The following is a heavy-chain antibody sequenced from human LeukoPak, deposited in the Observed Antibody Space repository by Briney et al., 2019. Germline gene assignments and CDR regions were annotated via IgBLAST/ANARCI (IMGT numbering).Heavy chain of an antibody. V-gene: IGHV4-38-2*02. J-gene: IGHJ5*02. CDR3: ARGPYCSGGSCYLSRFDP. CDR1: GGSISTYY. D-gene: IGHD2-15*01. CDR2: IYHSGST. Sequence: SETLSLTCSVSGGSISTYYWTWIRQPPGKGLEWIGSIYHSGSTYYNPSLKSRVTISVDTSKNQFSLKLSSVTAADTAVYYCARGPYCSGGSCYLSRFDPWGQGTLVTVSS.